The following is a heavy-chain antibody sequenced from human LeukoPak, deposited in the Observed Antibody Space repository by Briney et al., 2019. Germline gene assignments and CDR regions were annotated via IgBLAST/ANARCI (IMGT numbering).Heavy chain of an antibody. J-gene: IGHJ4*02. D-gene: IGHD2-21*01. Sequence: KTSETLSLTCTVSGGSFSSGSYYWSWIRQPAGKGLEWIGRIYTSGSTNYNPSLKSRVTISVDTSKNQFSLKLSSVTAADTAVYYCARGGGDWGFHQSDYWGQGTLVTVSS. V-gene: IGHV4-61*02. CDR1: GGSFSSGSYY. CDR2: IYTSGST. CDR3: ARGGGDWGFHQSDY.